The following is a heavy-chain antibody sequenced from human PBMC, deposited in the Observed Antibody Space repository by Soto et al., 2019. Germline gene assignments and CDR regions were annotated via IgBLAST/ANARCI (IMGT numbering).Heavy chain of an antibody. V-gene: IGHV4-39*01. CDR3: ARHVAGYSSGLDY. CDR1: GGSISSSSYY. D-gene: IGHD6-19*01. CDR2: IYYSGST. J-gene: IGHJ4*02. Sequence: PSETLSLTCTVSGGSISSSSYYWGWIRQPPGKGLEWIGSIYYSGSTYYNPSLKSRVTISVDTSKNQLSLKLSSVTAADTAVYYCARHVAGYSSGLDYWGQGTLVTVSS.